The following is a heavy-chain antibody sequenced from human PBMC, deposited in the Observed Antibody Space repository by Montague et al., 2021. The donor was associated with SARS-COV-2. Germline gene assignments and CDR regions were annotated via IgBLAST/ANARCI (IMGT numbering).Heavy chain of an antibody. CDR1: GASMSGSY. CDR3: ATYYDILAGYYIDAFDI. D-gene: IGHD3-9*01. J-gene: IGHJ3*02. CDR2: IYSSGST. Sequence: SETLSLTCTVSGASMSGSYWGWVRQPPGKGPEWIGNIYSSGSTHYNPSLKSRVTISVDTSKSQFSLRLTSVTAADTAVYYCATYYDILAGYYIDAFDIWGQGTMVTVSS. V-gene: IGHV4-59*01.